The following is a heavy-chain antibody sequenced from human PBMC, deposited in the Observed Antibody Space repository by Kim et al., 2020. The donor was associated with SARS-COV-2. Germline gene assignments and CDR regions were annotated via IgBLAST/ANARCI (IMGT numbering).Heavy chain of an antibody. CDR1: GFTFSSYA. CDR2: ISYDGSNK. Sequence: GGSLRLSCAASGFTFSSYAMHWVRQAPGKGLEWVAVISYDGSNKYYADSVKGRFTISRDNSKNTLYLQMNSLRAEDTAVYYCARGVYGDYERAIYYGMDVWGQGTTVTVSS. J-gene: IGHJ6*02. V-gene: IGHV3-30*04. D-gene: IGHD4-17*01. CDR3: ARGVYGDYERAIYYGMDV.